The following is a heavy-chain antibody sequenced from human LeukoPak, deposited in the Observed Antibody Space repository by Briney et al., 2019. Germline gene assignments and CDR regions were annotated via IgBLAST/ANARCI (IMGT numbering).Heavy chain of an antibody. D-gene: IGHD2-2*01. V-gene: IGHV3-23*01. Sequence: PGGSLRLSCAASGFTFSSYAMSWVRQAPGKGLEWVSAISGSGGSTYYADSVKGRFTISRDNSKNTLYLQMNSLRAEDTAVYYCAKDRSSKHYYYYYYTDVWGKGTTVTVSS. CDR2: ISGSGGST. CDR3: AKDRSSKHYYYYYYTDV. J-gene: IGHJ6*03. CDR1: GFTFSSYA.